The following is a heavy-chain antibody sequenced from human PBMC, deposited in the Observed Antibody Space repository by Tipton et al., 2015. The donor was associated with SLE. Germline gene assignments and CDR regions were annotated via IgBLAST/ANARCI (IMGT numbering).Heavy chain of an antibody. CDR3: AGSAVDSSGYYYWYAFDI. CDR1: GGSFSGYY. Sequence: TLSLTCAVYGGSFSGYYWSWIRQPPGKGLEWIGEINHSGSTNYNPSLKSRLTISLDTSKNQFSLKLSSVTAADTAVYYCAGSAVDSSGYYYWYAFDIWGQGTMVTVSS. J-gene: IGHJ3*02. V-gene: IGHV4-34*01. D-gene: IGHD3-22*01. CDR2: INHSGST.